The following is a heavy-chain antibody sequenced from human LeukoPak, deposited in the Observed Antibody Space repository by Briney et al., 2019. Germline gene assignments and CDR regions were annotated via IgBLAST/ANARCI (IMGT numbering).Heavy chain of an antibody. CDR2: IRSKANSYAT. V-gene: IGHV3-73*01. Sequence: GGSLRLSCAASGFTFSGSAVHWVRQASGKGLEWVGRIRSKANSYATVYAASVKGRFTISRNDSKNTACLQMNSLKTEDTAVYYCTRPLGYCTSTSCLNWFHPWGQGTLVTVSS. CDR1: GFTFSGSA. CDR3: TRPLGYCTSTSCLNWFHP. D-gene: IGHD2-2*01. J-gene: IGHJ5*02.